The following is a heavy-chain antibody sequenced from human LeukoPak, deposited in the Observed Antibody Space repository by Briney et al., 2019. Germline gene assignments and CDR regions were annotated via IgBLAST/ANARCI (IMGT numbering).Heavy chain of an antibody. CDR2: INPNSGGT. V-gene: IGHV1-2*02. J-gene: IGHJ6*03. Sequence: ASVKVSCKASGYTFTGYYMHWVRQAPGQGLEWMGWINPNSGGTNYAQKFQGRVTMTRDTSISTAYMELSRLRSEDTAVYYCARGGGYSGSYYYYYYMDVWGKGTTVTISS. CDR3: ARGGGYSGSYYYYYYMDV. CDR1: GYTFTGYY. D-gene: IGHD1-26*01.